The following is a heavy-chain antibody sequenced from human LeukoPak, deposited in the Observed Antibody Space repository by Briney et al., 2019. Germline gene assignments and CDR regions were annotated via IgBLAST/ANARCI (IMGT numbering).Heavy chain of an antibody. V-gene: IGHV1-18*04. CDR1: GYTFISYG. Sequence: ASVTVSCTASGYTFISYGISWVRQAPGQGLEWMGWISAYKGNTKYAQKFQGRVTMTTDTSTSTAYMELRSLRSDDTAVYYCARVRGRSNWFDPWGQGTLVTVSS. CDR2: ISAYKGNT. D-gene: IGHD3-16*01. CDR3: ARVRGRSNWFDP. J-gene: IGHJ5*02.